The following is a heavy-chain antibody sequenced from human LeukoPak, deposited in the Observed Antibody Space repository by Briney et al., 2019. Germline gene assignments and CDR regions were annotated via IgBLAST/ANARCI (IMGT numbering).Heavy chain of an antibody. D-gene: IGHD4-17*01. CDR3: ASINDYGDPSGSY. V-gene: IGHV5-10-1*01. Sequence: GESLKISCKGSGYSFTSYWINWVRQMPGKGLEWMGKIDPSDSYTNYSPSFQGHVTISADKSISTAYLQWSSLKASDTAMYYCASINDYGDPSGSYWGQGTLVTVSS. CDR1: GYSFTSYW. CDR2: IDPSDSYT. J-gene: IGHJ4*02.